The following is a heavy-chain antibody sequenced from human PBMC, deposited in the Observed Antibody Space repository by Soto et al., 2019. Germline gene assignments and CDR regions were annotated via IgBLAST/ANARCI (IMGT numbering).Heavy chain of an antibody. CDR3: AKVHYELLVDAFDI. D-gene: IGHD4-17*01. V-gene: IGHV3-23*01. CDR1: GFTFSSYA. CDR2: ISCSGGST. Sequence: GGSLRLSCAASGFTFSSYAMSWVRQAPGKGLEWVSAISCSGGSTYYADSVKGRFTISRDNSKNTLYLQINNLRDEDTAVYYCAKVHYELLVDAFDIWGQGTMVTVSS. J-gene: IGHJ3*02.